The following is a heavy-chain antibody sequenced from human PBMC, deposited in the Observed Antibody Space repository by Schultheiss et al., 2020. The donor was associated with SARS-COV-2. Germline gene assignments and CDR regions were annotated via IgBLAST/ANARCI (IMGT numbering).Heavy chain of an antibody. J-gene: IGHJ4*02. Sequence: GGSLRLSCAASGFTFSNAWMSWVRQAPGKGLEWVANIKQDGSEKYYVDSVKGRFTISRDNAKNSLYLQMNSLRAEDTAVYYCAKGYLWFGELSGYYFDYWGQGTLVTVSS. CDR3: AKGYLWFGELSGYYFDY. D-gene: IGHD3-10*01. CDR1: GFTFSNAW. CDR2: IKQDGSEK. V-gene: IGHV3-7*03.